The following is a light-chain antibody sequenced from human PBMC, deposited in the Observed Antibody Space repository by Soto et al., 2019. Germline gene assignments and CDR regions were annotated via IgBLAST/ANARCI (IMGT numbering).Light chain of an antibody. J-gene: IGLJ1*01. Sequence: QSALTQPASVSGSPGQSITISCTGSSIDVGDSNYVSWYQHHPGKAPKLIIYDVSIRPSGVSNRFSGSKSGNTASLTISGLQPEDEADYYCSSYTTSGVFGTGTKLTVL. CDR3: SSYTTSGV. CDR2: DVS. V-gene: IGLV2-14*03. CDR1: SIDVGDSNY.